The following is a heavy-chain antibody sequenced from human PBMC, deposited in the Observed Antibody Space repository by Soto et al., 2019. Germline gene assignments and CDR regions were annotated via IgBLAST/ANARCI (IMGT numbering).Heavy chain of an antibody. V-gene: IGHV3-30*18. CDR3: AKSRSSGWPLVYYYGMDV. CDR2: ISYDGSNK. Sequence: QVQLVESGGGVVQPGRSLRLSCAASGFTCSSYGMHWVRQAPGKGLEWVAVISYDGSNKYYADSVKGRFTISRDNSKNTLYLQMNSLRAEDTAVYYCAKSRSSGWPLVYYYGMDVWGQGTTVTVSS. CDR1: GFTCSSYG. D-gene: IGHD6-19*01. J-gene: IGHJ6*02.